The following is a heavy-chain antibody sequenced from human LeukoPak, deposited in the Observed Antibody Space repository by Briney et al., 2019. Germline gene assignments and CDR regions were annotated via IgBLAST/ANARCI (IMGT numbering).Heavy chain of an antibody. CDR2: ISGSGGST. CDR3: AKDRIAAVGTPYYYYGMDV. CDR1: GFTFSSYA. Sequence: PGGSLRLSCAASGFTFSSYAMSWVRHAPGKGLEWVSAISGSGGSTYYADSVKGRFTISRDNSKNTLYLQMNSLRAEDTAVYYCAKDRIAAVGTPYYYYGMDVWGQGTTVTVSS. J-gene: IGHJ6*02. V-gene: IGHV3-23*01. D-gene: IGHD6-13*01.